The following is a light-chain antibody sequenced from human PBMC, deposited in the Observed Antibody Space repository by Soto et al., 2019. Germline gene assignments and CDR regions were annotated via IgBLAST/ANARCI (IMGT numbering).Light chain of an antibody. CDR2: DAS. Sequence: DIQMTQSPSTLSSSSVDRFTITFRASQSISSWLAWYQQKPGKAPKVLIYDASSLESGVPSRFSGSGSGTEFTLTISSLQPDDFATYYCQQYNSYSWTFGQGTKVDIK. CDR1: QSISSW. V-gene: IGKV1-5*01. J-gene: IGKJ1*01. CDR3: QQYNSYSWT.